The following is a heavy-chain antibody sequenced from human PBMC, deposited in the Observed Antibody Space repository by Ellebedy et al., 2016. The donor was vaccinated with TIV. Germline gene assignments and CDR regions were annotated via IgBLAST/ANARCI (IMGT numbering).Heavy chain of an antibody. CDR2: INPDNGDT. CDR1: GYSLTTFT. Sequence: AASVKVSCKASGYSLTTFTIHWVRQAPGQRPEWMGWINPDNGDTKHSQKFQDRVTITRDTFASTAYMELSRLRSEDTAVYHCARARGGCSGDGSYSDFDFWGQGTLVTVSS. J-gene: IGHJ4*02. CDR3: ARARGGCSGDGSYSDFDF. V-gene: IGHV1-3*01. D-gene: IGHD2-15*01.